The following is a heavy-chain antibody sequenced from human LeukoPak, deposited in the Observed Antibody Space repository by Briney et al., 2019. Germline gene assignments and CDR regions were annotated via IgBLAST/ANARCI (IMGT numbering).Heavy chain of an antibody. Sequence: GASVKVSCKVSGYTLTELSMHWVRQAPGKGLEGMGGFDPEDGETIYAQKFQGRVTMTEDTSTDTAYMELSSLRSEDTAVYYCAGQKGIAAADSYYYYGMDVWGQGTTVTVSS. J-gene: IGHJ6*02. CDR2: FDPEDGET. CDR3: AGQKGIAAADSYYYYGMDV. D-gene: IGHD6-13*01. V-gene: IGHV1-24*01. CDR1: GYTLTELS.